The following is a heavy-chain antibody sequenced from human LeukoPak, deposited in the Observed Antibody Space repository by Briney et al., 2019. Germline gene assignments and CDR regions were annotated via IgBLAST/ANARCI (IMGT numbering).Heavy chain of an antibody. Sequence: GRSLRLSCAASGFTFSSYGMHWVRQAPGKGLEWVAVIWYDGSNKYYADSVKGRFTISRDNSKNTLYLQMNSLRAEDTAVYYCAREGGSGSYGGGYYFDYWGQGTLVTVSS. CDR2: IWYDGSNK. CDR3: AREGGSGSYGGGYYFDY. D-gene: IGHD3-10*01. J-gene: IGHJ4*02. CDR1: GFTFSSYG. V-gene: IGHV3-33*01.